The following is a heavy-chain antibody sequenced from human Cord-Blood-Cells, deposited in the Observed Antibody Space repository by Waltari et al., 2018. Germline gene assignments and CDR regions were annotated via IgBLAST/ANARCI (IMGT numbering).Heavy chain of an antibody. V-gene: IGHV3-7*01. CDR1: GFPFSSYW. CDR2: IKQDGSEK. CDR3: ARVGPLWFGELLYYFDY. D-gene: IGHD3-10*01. J-gene: IGHJ4*02. Sequence: EVQLVESGGGLVQPGGSLRLSCAASGFPFSSYWMSWVRKAPGKGLEWVANIKQDGSEKYYVDSVKGRFTISRDNAKNSLYLQMNSLRAEDTAVYYCARVGPLWFGELLYYFDYWGQGTLVTVSS.